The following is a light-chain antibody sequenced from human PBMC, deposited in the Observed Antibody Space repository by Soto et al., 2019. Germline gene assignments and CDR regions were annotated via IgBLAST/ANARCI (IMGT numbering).Light chain of an antibody. J-gene: IGLJ1*01. CDR2: EVS. Sequence: QSVLTQPPSASGPPGQSVTISCTGTSSDVGGYHYVSWYQQHPGKAPKLMIYEVSKRPSGVPDRFSGSKSGNTASLTVSGLQAEAEADYYCSSYAGSNNLIFGTGTKVTVL. CDR3: SSYAGSNNLI. V-gene: IGLV2-8*01. CDR1: SSDVGGYHY.